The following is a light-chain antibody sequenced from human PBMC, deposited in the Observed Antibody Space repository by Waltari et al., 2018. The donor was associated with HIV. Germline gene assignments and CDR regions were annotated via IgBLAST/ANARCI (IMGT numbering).Light chain of an antibody. CDR1: QSTGTS. V-gene: IGKV6-21*01. CDR3: LQSSTFPYT. CDR2: FAS. Sequence: EIVLTQSPDFQSVTPGEKVTITCRASQSTGTSLHWYQQKPDQSPNLLIKFASQSFSGVPSRFSGSGSGTDFTLTINSLEAEDAATYYCLQSSTFPYTFGQGTKLEIK. J-gene: IGKJ2*01.